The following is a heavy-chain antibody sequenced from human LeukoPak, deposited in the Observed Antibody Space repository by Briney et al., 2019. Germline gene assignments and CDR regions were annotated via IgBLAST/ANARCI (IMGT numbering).Heavy chain of an antibody. J-gene: IGHJ4*02. V-gene: IGHV3-30*02. D-gene: IGHD3-3*01. CDR1: GFTFSSYG. CDR2: IRYDGSNK. Sequence: GGSLRLSCAASGFTFSSYGMHWVRQAPGKGLEWVAFIRYDGSNKYYADSVKGRFTISRDNSKNTLYLQMNSLRAEDTAVYYCATKHETTFYSFGVALDWGQGTLVTVSS. CDR3: ATKHETTFYSFGVALD.